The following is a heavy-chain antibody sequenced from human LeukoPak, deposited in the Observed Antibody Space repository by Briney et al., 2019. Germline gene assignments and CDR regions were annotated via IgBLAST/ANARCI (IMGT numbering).Heavy chain of an antibody. CDR3: ARVDSGSYNDY. J-gene: IGHJ4*02. V-gene: IGHV3-33*01. D-gene: IGHD3-10*01. CDR1: GFTFSSYG. Sequence: PGGSLRLSCAASGFTFSSYGMHWVRQAPGKGLEWVAVIWYDGSNKYYADSVKGRFTISRDNSKNTLYLQMNSLRAEDTAVYYCARVDSGSYNDYWGQGTLVTVSS. CDR2: IWYDGSNK.